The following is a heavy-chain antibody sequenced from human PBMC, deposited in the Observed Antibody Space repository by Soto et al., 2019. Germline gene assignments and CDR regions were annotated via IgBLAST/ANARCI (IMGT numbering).Heavy chain of an antibody. Sequence: SETLSLTCTVSGDSISDYFYWSWIRQPAGKGLEWIGRIYTDGTTKYNPSLKSRVTLSLDKSKNQFSLRLSSVTAADTAVYYFAREVRGGFTGIFDQCGRRSRVTVSS. V-gene: IGHV4-4*07. CDR2: IYTDGTT. J-gene: IGHJ4*02. CDR3: AREVRGGFTGIFDQ. CDR1: GDSISDYFY. D-gene: IGHD2-15*01.